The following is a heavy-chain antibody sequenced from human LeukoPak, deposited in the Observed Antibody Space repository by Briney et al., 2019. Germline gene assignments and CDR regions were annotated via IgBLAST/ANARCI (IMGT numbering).Heavy chain of an antibody. V-gene: IGHV4-34*01. CDR3: ARASRITMIVVVITRDYYYYMDV. CDR1: GGSFSGYY. J-gene: IGHJ6*03. CDR2: INHSGST. D-gene: IGHD3-22*01. Sequence: PSETLSLTRAVYGGSFSGYYWSWIRQPPGKGLEWIGEINHSGSTNYNPSLKSRVTISVDTSKNQFSLKLSSVTAADTAVYYCARASRITMIVVVITRDYYYYMDVWGKGTTVTVSS.